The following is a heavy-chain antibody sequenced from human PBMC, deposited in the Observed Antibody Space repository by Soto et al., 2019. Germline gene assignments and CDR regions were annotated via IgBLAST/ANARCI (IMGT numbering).Heavy chain of an antibody. D-gene: IGHD3-22*01. CDR3: ARHKYYYDSSGAYYFDY. J-gene: IGHJ4*02. V-gene: IGHV5-51*01. Sequence: GESLKISCKVSGYSFTSYWIGCVRQMPGKGLEWMGIIYPGDSDTRYSPSFQGQVTISADKSISTAYLQWSSLKASDTAMYYCARHKYYYDSSGAYYFDYWGQGTLVTVSS. CDR1: GYSFTSYW. CDR2: IYPGDSDT.